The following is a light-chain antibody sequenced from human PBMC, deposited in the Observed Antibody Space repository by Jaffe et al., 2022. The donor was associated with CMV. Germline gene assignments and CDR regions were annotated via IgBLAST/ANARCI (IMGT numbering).Light chain of an antibody. Sequence: QMTQSPSSLSASVGDRVTITCQASQDISNVLNWYQQKPGKAPKLLIYGASNLKTGVPSRFGGGGSGTDFTFTITSLQPEDSATYFCQQYDSLPYSFGQGTRLEIK. V-gene: IGKV1-33*01. CDR2: GAS. CDR3: QQYDSLPYS. CDR1: QDISNV. J-gene: IGKJ2*03.